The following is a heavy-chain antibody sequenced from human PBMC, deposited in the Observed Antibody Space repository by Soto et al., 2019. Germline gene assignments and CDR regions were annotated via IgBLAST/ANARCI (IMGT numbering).Heavy chain of an antibody. CDR2: ISSSSSYI. CDR1: GFTFSSYS. CDR3: AREDGGQLWSAFDI. Sequence: EVQLVESGGGLVKPGGSLRLSCAASGFTFSSYSMNWVRQAPGKGLEWVSSISSSSSYIYYADSVKGRFNISRDNAKNSLYLQMNSLRAEDTAVYYCAREDGGQLWSAFDIWGQGTMVTVSS. D-gene: IGHD5-18*01. V-gene: IGHV3-21*01. J-gene: IGHJ3*02.